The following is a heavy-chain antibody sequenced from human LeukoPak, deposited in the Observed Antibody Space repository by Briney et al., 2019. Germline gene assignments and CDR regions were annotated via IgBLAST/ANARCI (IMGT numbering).Heavy chain of an antibody. J-gene: IGHJ4*02. V-gene: IGHV4-34*01. CDR2: INHSGST. Sequence: SETLSLTCAVYGGSFSGYYWSWIRQPPGKGLEWIGEINHSGSTNYNPSLKSRVTISVDTSKNQFSLKLSSVTAADTAVYYCARSIAAAAPPGYWGQGTLVTVSS. CDR3: ARSIAAAAPPGY. CDR1: GGSFSGYY. D-gene: IGHD6-13*01.